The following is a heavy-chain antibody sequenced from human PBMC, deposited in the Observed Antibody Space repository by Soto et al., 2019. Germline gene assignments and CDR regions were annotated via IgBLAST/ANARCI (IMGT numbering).Heavy chain of an antibody. CDR2: SYYSGTT. CDR1: GDFSSAHY. Sequence: ASETLSLTCTVSGDFSSAHYWSWIRQPPGKGLEWIGHSYYSGTTNYNPSLESRVMISIETSKNQFSLNLQSVTPADTAVYYCARGWGKYFDFWGRGTLVTVSS. CDR3: ARGWGKYFDF. D-gene: IGHD3-16*01. V-gene: IGHV4-59*11. J-gene: IGHJ2*01.